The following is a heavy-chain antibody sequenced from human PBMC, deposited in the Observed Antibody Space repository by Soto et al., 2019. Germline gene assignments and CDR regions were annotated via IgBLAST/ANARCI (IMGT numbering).Heavy chain of an antibody. V-gene: IGHV2-5*02. CDR3: AHSRVDGCYSY. CDR1: GFSLSTSGVG. CDR2: IYWDDDK. Sequence: QITLKESGPTLVKPTQTLTLTCTFSGFSLSTSGVGVGWIRQPPGKALEWLALIYWDDDKRYSPSLKSRLTXTXAPSKNPAVLTMTNMRPVHTATYYCAHSRVDGCYSYWGQGTLVTVSS. D-gene: IGHD2-15*01. J-gene: IGHJ4*02.